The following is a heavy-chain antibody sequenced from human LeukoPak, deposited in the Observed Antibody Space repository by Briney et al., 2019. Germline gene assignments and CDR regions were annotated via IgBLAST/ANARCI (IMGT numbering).Heavy chain of an antibody. J-gene: IGHJ4*02. CDR2: ITTSSTYT. CDR1: GFTFSTFA. D-gene: IGHD3-16*01. Sequence: GGSLRLSCEASGFTFSTFAMNWVRQTPGKGLEWISSITTSSTYTFYADSVKGRFTISRDNARNSLYLQMNSLRAEDTAVYYCARDQGGVGYWGQGTLVTVSS. CDR3: ARDQGGVGY. V-gene: IGHV3-21*01.